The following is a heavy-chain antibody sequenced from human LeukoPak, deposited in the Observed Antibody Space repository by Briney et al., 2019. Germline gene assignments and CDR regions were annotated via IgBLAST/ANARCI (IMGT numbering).Heavy chain of an antibody. J-gene: IGHJ6*02. CDR3: ARVPGGTHYYHYGMDV. CDR2: IIPIFGTA. Sequence: SVKVSCKASGGTFSSYAISWVRQAPGQGLEWMGGIIPIFGTANYAQKFQGRVTITADKSTSTAYMELSSLRSEDTAVYYCARVPGGTHYYHYGMDVWGQGTTVTVSS. D-gene: IGHD1-14*01. CDR1: GGTFSSYA. V-gene: IGHV1-69*06.